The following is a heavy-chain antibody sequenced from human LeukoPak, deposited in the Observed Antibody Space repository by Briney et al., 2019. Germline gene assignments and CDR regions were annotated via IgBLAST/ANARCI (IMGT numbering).Heavy chain of an antibody. D-gene: IGHD2-15*01. CDR1: GYTFTSYD. Sequence: ASVKVSCKASGYTFTSYDINWVRQATGQGLEWMGWMNPNSGNTGYAQKFQGRVTMTRNTSISTAYMELSSLRSEDTAVYYYARVARGPYCSGGSCYSEQYFQHWGQGTLVTVSS. CDR3: ARVARGPYCSGGSCYSEQYFQH. J-gene: IGHJ1*01. V-gene: IGHV1-8*01. CDR2: MNPNSGNT.